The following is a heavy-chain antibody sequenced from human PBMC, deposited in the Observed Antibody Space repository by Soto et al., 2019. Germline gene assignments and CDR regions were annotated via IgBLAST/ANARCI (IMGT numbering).Heavy chain of an antibody. J-gene: IGHJ4*02. CDR1: GFTFSSYS. CDR2: ISSSSYI. Sequence: GGSLRLSCAASGFTFSSYSMNWVRQAPGKGLEWVSSISSSSYIYYADSVKGRFTISRDNAKNSLYLQMNSLRAEDTAVYYCARDTYYDFWSGPHYFDYWGQGTLVTVSS. D-gene: IGHD3-3*01. CDR3: ARDTYYDFWSGPHYFDY. V-gene: IGHV3-21*01.